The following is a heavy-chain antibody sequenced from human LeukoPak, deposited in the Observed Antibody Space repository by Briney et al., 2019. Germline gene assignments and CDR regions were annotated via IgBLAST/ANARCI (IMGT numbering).Heavy chain of an antibody. D-gene: IGHD2-2*01. CDR1: GGSITSYY. CDR3: ARLNYANWFDP. V-gene: IGHV4-59*07. J-gene: IGHJ5*02. Sequence: SDTLSLTCTVSGGSITSYYWSWIRQPPGKGLEWIGYIYYSGSTNHNPSLKSRVTISVDTSKNQVSLKLSSVTAADTAVYFCARLNYANWFDPWGQGTLVTVSS. CDR2: IYYSGST.